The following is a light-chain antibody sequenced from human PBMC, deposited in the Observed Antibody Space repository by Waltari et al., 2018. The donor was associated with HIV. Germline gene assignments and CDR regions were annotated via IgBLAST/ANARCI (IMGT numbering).Light chain of an antibody. Sequence: EIVLTQSPATLSLSPGERATLSCRASQSVSSYLAWYQQKPGQAPRLLIYDASTLQSGVPSRFRGGGSGTDFTLTITSLQPDDFATYFCQQSYSSPLTFGPGTKLDI. V-gene: IGKV3-11*01. J-gene: IGKJ3*01. CDR2: DAS. CDR1: QSVSSY. CDR3: QQSYSSPLT.